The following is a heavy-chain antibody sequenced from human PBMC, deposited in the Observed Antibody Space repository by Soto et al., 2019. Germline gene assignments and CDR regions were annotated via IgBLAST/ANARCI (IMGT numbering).Heavy chain of an antibody. CDR2: IRSKANSYAT. CDR3: TRPRKRITIFGVVPHYYGMDV. V-gene: IGHV3-73*01. D-gene: IGHD3-3*01. Sequence: PGGPLRLSCAASGFTFSGSAMHWVRQASGKGLEWVGRIRSKANSYATAYAASVKGRFTISRDDSKNTAYLQMNSLKTEDTAVYYCTRPRKRITIFGVVPHYYGMDVWGQGTTVTVSS. CDR1: GFTFSGSA. J-gene: IGHJ6*02.